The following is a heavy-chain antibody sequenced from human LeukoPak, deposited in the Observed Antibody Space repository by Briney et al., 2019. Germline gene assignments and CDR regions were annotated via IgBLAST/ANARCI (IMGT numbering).Heavy chain of an antibody. J-gene: IGHJ6*03. D-gene: IGHD3-10*01. V-gene: IGHV3-15*01. CDR3: AKVGAMVRGVMDPIHYYYYYMDV. Sequence: GGSLRLSCAASGFTFNNAWMSWVRQAPGKGLEWVGRIKSKTDGETTDYAAPVKGRFTISRDDSKNKLYLQMNSLRAEDTAVYYCAKVGAMVRGVMDPIHYYYYYMDVWGKGTTVTISS. CDR1: GFTFNNAW. CDR2: IKSKTDGETT.